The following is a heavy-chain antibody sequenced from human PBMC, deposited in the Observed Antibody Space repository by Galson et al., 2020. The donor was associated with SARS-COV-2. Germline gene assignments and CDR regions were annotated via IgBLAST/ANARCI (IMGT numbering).Heavy chain of an antibody. CDR2: IWFDGSHE. J-gene: IGHJ6*03. CDR1: GSNFRYSA. V-gene: IGHV3-33*01. D-gene: IGHD2-15*01. Sequence: GGSLRLSCAASGSNFRYSAMHWVRQAPGKGLEWVALIWFDGSHEYYADSVKGRFTISRDNSKNTLYLQINSLRAEDTAVYYCASDVENYYYMDVWGKGTTVTVSS. CDR3: ASDVENYYYMDV.